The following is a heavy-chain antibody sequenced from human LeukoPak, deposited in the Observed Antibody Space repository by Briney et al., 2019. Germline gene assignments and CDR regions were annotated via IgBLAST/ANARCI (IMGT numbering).Heavy chain of an antibody. CDR2: INPNSGGT. D-gene: IGHD3-3*01. CDR3: VRVGLLDFWSGYKGFDP. CDR1: GYTFTGYY. V-gene: IGHV1-2*02. Sequence: ASVKVSCKASGYTFTGYYMHWVRQAPGQGLEWMGWINPNSGGTNYAQKFQGRVTMTRDTSISTAYMELSRLRSDDTAVYYCVRVGLLDFWSGYKGFDPWGQGTLVTVSS. J-gene: IGHJ5*02.